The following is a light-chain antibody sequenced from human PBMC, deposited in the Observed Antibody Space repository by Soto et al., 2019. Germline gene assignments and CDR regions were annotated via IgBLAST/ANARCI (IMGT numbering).Light chain of an antibody. CDR2: AAS. CDR1: QHINNW. CDR3: QQANAFPLT. Sequence: DIQMTQSPSSVSASVGDRVTISCRASQHINNWLAWYQQKPGTAPKLLIHAASTLQSGVPSRFSGSGYGTDFTLTISSLLPEDFAIYYCQQANAFPLTFGQGTRLEVK. J-gene: IGKJ5*01. V-gene: IGKV1-12*01.